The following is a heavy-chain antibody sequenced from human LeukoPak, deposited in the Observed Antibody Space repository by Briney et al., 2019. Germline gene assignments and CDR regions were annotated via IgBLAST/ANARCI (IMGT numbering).Heavy chain of an antibody. CDR1: GGSISSSSYY. CDR3: ATDMSGRIDY. CDR2: IYYSGST. V-gene: IGHV4-39*07. D-gene: IGHD2-8*02. J-gene: IGHJ4*02. Sequence: SETLSLTCTVSGGSISSSSYYWGWIRQPPGKGLEWIGSIYYSGSTNYNPSLKSRVTISEDTSKNQFSLKLSSVTAADTAVYYCATDMSGRIDYWGQGTLVTVSS.